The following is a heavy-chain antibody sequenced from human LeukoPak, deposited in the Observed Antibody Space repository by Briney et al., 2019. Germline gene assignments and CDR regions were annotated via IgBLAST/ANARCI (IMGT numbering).Heavy chain of an antibody. J-gene: IGHJ4*02. V-gene: IGHV4-39*02. Sequence: SETLSLTCTVSGGSISSSSYYWGWLRQPPGKGLEWIGSIYYSGSTYYNPSLKSRVTISVGTSKNQFSLKLSSVTAADTAVYYCARETKGYYDSSGYYYVLGYFDYWGQGTLVTVSS. CDR2: IYYSGST. D-gene: IGHD3-22*01. CDR1: GGSISSSSYY. CDR3: ARETKGYYDSSGYYYVLGYFDY.